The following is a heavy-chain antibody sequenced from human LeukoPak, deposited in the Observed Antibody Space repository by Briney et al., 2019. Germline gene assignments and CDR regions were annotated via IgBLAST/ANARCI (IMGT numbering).Heavy chain of an antibody. CDR2: INHSGGST. CDR3: ARGEWYYFDY. CDR1: GYTFTSYY. V-gene: IGHV1-46*01. D-gene: IGHD3-3*01. Sequence: ASVTVSCTASGYTFTSYYMHWVRQAPGQGLEWMGVINHSGGSTNYAQKFQGRVTMTRDTSTSTVYMELSSLRSEDTAVYYCARGEWYYFDYWGQGTLVTVSS. J-gene: IGHJ4*02.